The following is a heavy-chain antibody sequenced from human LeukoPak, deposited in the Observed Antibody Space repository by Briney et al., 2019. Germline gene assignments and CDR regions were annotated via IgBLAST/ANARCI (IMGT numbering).Heavy chain of an antibody. CDR1: GFTFSSYT. J-gene: IGHJ4*02. CDR2: ISGNGGRT. V-gene: IGHV3-23*01. Sequence: GSLRLSCAASGFTFSSYTMGWVRQAPGKGLEWVSDISGNGGRTYYADSVKGRFTISRDNSKNTLYLQMNSLRAEDTAVYYCAKAGGASWYLYWGQGTLVTVSS. CDR3: AKAGGASWYLY. D-gene: IGHD6-13*01.